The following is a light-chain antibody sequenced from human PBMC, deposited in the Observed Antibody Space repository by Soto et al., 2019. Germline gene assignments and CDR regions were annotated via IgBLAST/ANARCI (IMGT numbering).Light chain of an antibody. V-gene: IGLV2-8*01. J-gene: IGLJ2*01. CDR1: SSDIRDSNY. CDR2: EVT. Sequence: QSALTQPPSASGSPGQSVTLSCSGISSDIRDSNYVSWYQQHPGKAPKLVISEVTKRPSGVPDRFSGSRSGTTAFLTISGLQTEDEADYSCGSKAGSDKHVVFGGGTKLPVL. CDR3: GSKAGSDKHVV.